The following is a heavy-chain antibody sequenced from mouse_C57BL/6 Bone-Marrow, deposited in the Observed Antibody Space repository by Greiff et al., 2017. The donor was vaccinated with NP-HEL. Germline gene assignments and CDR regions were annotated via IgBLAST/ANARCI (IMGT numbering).Heavy chain of an antibody. CDR2: IYPGDGDT. Sequence: QVQLQQSGPELVKPGASVKISCKASGYAFSSSWMNWVKQRPGKGLEWIGRIYPGDGDTNYNGKFKGKATLTADKSSSTAYMQLSSLTSEDSAVYFCASGIYGSSYGWYFDVWGTGTTVTVSS. J-gene: IGHJ1*03. D-gene: IGHD1-1*01. CDR1: GYAFSSSW. CDR3: ASGIYGSSYGWYFDV. V-gene: IGHV1-82*01.